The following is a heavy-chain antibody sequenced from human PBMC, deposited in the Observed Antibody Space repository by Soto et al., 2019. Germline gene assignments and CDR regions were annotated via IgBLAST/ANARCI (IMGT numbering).Heavy chain of an antibody. CDR2: ISSSSSTI. V-gene: IGHV3-48*01. CDR1: GFTFSSYS. Sequence: GGSLRLSCAASGFTFSSYSMNWVRQAPGKGLEWVSYISSSSSTIYYADSVKGRFTISRDNAKNSLYLQMNSLRAEDTAVYYCATIEYSSSWIEDYWGQGTLVTVSS. CDR3: ATIEYSSSWIEDY. J-gene: IGHJ4*02. D-gene: IGHD6-6*01.